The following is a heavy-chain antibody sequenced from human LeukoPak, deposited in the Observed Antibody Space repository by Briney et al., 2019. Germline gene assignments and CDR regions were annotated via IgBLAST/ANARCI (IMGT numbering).Heavy chain of an antibody. CDR2: IYTSGST. Sequence: SETLSLTCTVSGGSISSYYWSWIRQPPGKGLEWIGYIYTSGSTNYNPSLKSRVTISVDTSKNQFSLKLSSVTAADTAVYYCARVRVYCSSTSCYWGYGMDVWGQGTTVTVSS. CDR1: GGSISSYY. V-gene: IGHV4-4*09. D-gene: IGHD2-2*01. J-gene: IGHJ6*02. CDR3: ARVRVYCSSTSCYWGYGMDV.